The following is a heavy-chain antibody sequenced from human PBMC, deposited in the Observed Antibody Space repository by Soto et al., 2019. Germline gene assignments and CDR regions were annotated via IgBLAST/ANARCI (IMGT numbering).Heavy chain of an antibody. CDR2: IYYSGST. CDR3: ASHYGSGSYGPFDY. CDR1: GGSFSGYY. D-gene: IGHD3-10*01. Sequence: SETLSLTCAVYGGSFSGYYWSWIRQPPGQGLEWIGDIYYSGSTNYNPSLKSRVTISVDTSKNQFSLKLSSVTAADTAVYYCASHYGSGSYGPFDYWGQGTLVTVSS. V-gene: IGHV4-34*09. J-gene: IGHJ4*02.